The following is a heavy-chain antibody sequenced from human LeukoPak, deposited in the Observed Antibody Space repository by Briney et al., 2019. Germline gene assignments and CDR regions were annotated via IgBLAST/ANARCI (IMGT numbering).Heavy chain of an antibody. V-gene: IGHV4-39*07. D-gene: IGHD4-17*01. CDR2: IYYSGST. CDR1: GGSISSSSYY. J-gene: IGHJ6*03. Sequence: SETLSLTCTVSGGSISSSSYYWGWIRQPPGKGLEWIGSIYYSGSTYYNPSLKSRVTISVDTSKNQFSLKLSSVTAADTAVYYCASVAKMTTVTTHHYYYYYYMDVWGKGTTVTVSS. CDR3: ASVAKMTTVTTHHYYYYYYMDV.